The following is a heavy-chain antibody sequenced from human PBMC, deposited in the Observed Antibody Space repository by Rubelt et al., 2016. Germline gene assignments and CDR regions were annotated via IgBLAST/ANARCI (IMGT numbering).Heavy chain of an antibody. J-gene: IGHJ4*02. Sequence: VGRIKSKTAGGATDYAAPVKDRFTMSRDDSKNTLYLQMNSLKTEDTAVYYCTTKTAMVSDYDYWGQGTLITVSS. CDR2: IKSKTAGGAT. D-gene: IGHD5-18*01. V-gene: IGHV3-15*07. CDR3: TTKTAMVSDYDY.